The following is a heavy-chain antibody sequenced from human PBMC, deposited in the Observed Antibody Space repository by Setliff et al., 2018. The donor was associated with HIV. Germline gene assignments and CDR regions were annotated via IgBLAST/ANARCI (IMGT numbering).Heavy chain of an antibody. CDR3: ARDNPTSISSGWYGWRYYYYMDV. CDR1: GGTFSSYA. Sequence: GASVKVSCKASGGTFSSYAIGWVRQAPGQGLEWMGGIIPIFGTANYAQKFQGRVTITADESTSTAYMELSSLRSEDTAVYYCARDNPTSISSGWYGWRYYYYMDVWGKGTTVTVSS. J-gene: IGHJ6*03. CDR2: IIPIFGTA. D-gene: IGHD6-19*01. V-gene: IGHV1-69*13.